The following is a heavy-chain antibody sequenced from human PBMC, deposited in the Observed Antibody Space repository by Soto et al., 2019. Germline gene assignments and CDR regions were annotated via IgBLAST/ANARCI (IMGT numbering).Heavy chain of an antibody. CDR1: GFNFNNYR. CDR2: IKEDGSER. D-gene: IGHD6-19*01. CDR3: AGLKVCSAWDF. Sequence: EVQLVESGGGLVQPGGSLRLSCAVSGFNFNNYRMSWVRQAPGKGMEWVATIKEDGSERYYVPSVRGRFTISRDNAKNSLSLQMNGLRADETAVYYCAGLKVCSAWDFWGEGTLVTVSS. V-gene: IGHV3-7*03. J-gene: IGHJ1*01.